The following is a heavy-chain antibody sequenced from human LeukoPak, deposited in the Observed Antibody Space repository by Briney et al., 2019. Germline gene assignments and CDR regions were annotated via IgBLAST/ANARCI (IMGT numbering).Heavy chain of an antibody. Sequence: SDTLSLTCTVSGGSTGRYHWSWIPQPPGKGLEWIGYIYYSGSTNYSPSLKSRLTISIDTSKNQLSLKLSSVTAADTAVYYCAGHSGAGTGFVYWGQGTLVTVSS. J-gene: IGHJ4*02. D-gene: IGHD6-19*01. V-gene: IGHV4-59*08. CDR2: IYYSGST. CDR1: GGSTGRYH. CDR3: AGHSGAGTGFVY.